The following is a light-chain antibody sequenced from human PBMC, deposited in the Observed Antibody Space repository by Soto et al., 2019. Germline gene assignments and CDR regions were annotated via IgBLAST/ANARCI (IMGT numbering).Light chain of an antibody. CDR2: LNSDGRH. V-gene: IGLV4-69*01. CDR1: SGHSSYA. CDR3: QTWGTGIPRV. J-gene: IGLJ3*02. Sequence: QLVLTQSPSASASLGASVKLTCTLSSGHSSYAIAWHQQQPEKGPRYLMKLNSDGRHSKGDGIPHRFSGSSSGAERYLTISSLQSEDEDDYYCQTWGTGIPRVFGGGTKLTVL.